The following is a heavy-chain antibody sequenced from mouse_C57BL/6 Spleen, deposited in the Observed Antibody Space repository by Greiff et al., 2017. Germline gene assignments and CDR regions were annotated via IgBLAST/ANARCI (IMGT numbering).Heavy chain of an antibody. J-gene: IGHJ4*01. Sequence: EVQLQQSGPGMVKPSQSLSLTCTVTGYSITSGYDWHWIRHFPGNKLEWMGYISYSGSTNYNPSLKSRISITHDTSKNHFFLKLNSVTTEDTATYYCARAYYDYDAMDYWGQGTSVTVSS. CDR1: GYSITSGYD. D-gene: IGHD2-10*01. V-gene: IGHV3-1*01. CDR2: ISYSGST. CDR3: ARAYYDYDAMDY.